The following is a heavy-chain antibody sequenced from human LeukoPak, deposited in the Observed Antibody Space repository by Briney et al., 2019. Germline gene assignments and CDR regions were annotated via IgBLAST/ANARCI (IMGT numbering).Heavy chain of an antibody. V-gene: IGHV3-23*01. D-gene: IGHD6-13*01. Sequence: GGSLRLSCAASGFTFSSYAMSWVRQAQGKGLEWASAISGSGGSTYYADSVKGRFTISRDNSKNTLYLQMNSLRAEDTAVYYCAKDQGGIAAAAPFDYWGQGTLVTVSS. CDR2: ISGSGGST. CDR1: GFTFSSYA. J-gene: IGHJ4*02. CDR3: AKDQGGIAAAAPFDY.